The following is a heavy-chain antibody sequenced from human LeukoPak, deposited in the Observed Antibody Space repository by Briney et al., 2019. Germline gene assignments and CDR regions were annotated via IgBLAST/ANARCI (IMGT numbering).Heavy chain of an antibody. CDR3: ARHDGGGY. CDR2: IYHSGST. Sequence: SETLSLTCTVSGGSSSSYYWSWIRQPPGKGLEWIGSIYHSGSTYYNPSLKSRVTISVDTSKNQFSLKLNSVTAADTAVYYCARHDGGGYWGQGTLVTVSS. V-gene: IGHV4-59*04. D-gene: IGHD3-16*01. J-gene: IGHJ4*02. CDR1: GGSSSSYY.